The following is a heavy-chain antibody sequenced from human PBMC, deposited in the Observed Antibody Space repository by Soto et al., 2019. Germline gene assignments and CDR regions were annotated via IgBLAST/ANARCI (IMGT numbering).Heavy chain of an antibody. CDR2: ISSRLSYI. CDR3: ARDNRQLAHATAF. D-gene: IGHD6-6*01. CDR1: RFTISSYG. J-gene: IGHJ4*02. V-gene: IGHV3-21*01. Sequence: SLRLSCAAARFTISSYGRNWIRKAPGKGREWVSSISSRLSYIYYADSVKGRFTISRGNAKNSLYLQMNSLRAEDTAVYYCARDNRQLAHATAFWGQGTLVIVSS.